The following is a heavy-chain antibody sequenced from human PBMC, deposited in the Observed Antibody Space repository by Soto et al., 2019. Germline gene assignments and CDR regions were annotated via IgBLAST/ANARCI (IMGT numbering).Heavy chain of an antibody. D-gene: IGHD5-12*01. CDR1: GFSLSTSGVG. Sequence: QITLKESGPTLVKPTQTLTLTCTFSGFSLSTSGVGVGWIRQPPGKALEWLALIYWDDDKRYSPSLKSRPTITKNTSKTQVVLTITNMDPVDTATSSCERQARGFAYFDYWGQEALVTVSS. CDR3: ERQARGFAYFDY. CDR2: IYWDDDK. J-gene: IGHJ4*02. V-gene: IGHV2-5*02.